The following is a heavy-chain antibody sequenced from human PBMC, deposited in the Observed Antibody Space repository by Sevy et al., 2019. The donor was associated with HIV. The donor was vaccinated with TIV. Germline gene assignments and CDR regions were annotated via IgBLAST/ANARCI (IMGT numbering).Heavy chain of an antibody. CDR2: ISSSGSTI. CDR3: ARTPGITMVRGVIIFPQKFDY. Sequence: GGSLRLSCAASGFTFSSYEMNWVRQAPRKGLEWVSYISSSGSTIYYADSVKGRFTISRDNAKNSLYLQMNSLSAEDTAVYYCARTPGITMVRGVIIFPQKFDYWGQGTLVTVSS. J-gene: IGHJ4*02. CDR1: GFTFSSYE. D-gene: IGHD3-10*01. V-gene: IGHV3-48*03.